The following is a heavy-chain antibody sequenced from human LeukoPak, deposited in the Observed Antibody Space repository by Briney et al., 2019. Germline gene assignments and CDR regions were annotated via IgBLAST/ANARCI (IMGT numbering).Heavy chain of an antibody. V-gene: IGHV4-59*08. Sequence: SETLSLTCTVSGDSISNYHWNWLRQSPGKGLEWIGYIFYGGTTTYNPSFKSRVTISGDTSKKQFALRLTSVTATDTAVYYCAIGLYWFESWGQGTLVTVSS. J-gene: IGHJ5*01. CDR3: AIGLYWFES. CDR2: IFYGGTT. CDR1: GDSISNYH.